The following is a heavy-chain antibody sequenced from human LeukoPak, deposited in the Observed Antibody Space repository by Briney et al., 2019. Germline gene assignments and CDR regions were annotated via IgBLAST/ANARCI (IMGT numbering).Heavy chain of an antibody. D-gene: IGHD3-10*02. J-gene: IGHJ4*02. Sequence: PSETLSLTCTVSGGSISSYYWSWIRQPPGKGLEWIGYIYYSGSTNYNPSLKSRVTISVDTSKNQFSLKLSSVTAADTAVYNCARAYVAPTHFDYWGQGTLVTVSS. CDR3: ARAYVAPTHFDY. CDR1: GGSISSYY. CDR2: IYYSGST. V-gene: IGHV4-59*01.